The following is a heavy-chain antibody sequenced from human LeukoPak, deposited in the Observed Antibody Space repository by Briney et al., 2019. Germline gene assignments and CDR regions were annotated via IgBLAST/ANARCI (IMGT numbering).Heavy chain of an antibody. Sequence: PGRSLRLSCAASGFTFSSYGMHWVRQAPGKGLEWVAVISYDGSNKYYADSVKGRFTISRDNSKNTLYLQMNSLRAEDTAVYYCAKDWSYYDILTAPDYYGMDVWGQGTTVTVSS. V-gene: IGHV3-30*18. CDR1: GFTFSSYG. J-gene: IGHJ6*02. D-gene: IGHD3-9*01. CDR2: ISYDGSNK. CDR3: AKDWSYYDILTAPDYYGMDV.